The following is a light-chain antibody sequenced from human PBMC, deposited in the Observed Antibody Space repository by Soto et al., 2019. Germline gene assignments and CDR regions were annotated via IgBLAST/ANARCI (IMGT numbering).Light chain of an antibody. J-gene: IGKJ4*01. CDR3: MQARQAPPT. CDR1: QSLLRSDGYST. V-gene: IGKV2-28*01. CDR2: LGS. Sequence: DIVMTQSPVSLPVSPGEPAFISCRSSQSLLRSDGYSTLDWYRQKSGQSPQLLILLGSIRASGGPDRFRGSGTGTDVTLKISRVEAEDVGVYFCMQARQAPPTFGGGTSVEL.